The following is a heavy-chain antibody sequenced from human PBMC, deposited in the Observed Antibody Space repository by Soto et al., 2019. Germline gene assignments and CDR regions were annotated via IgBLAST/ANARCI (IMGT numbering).Heavy chain of an antibody. CDR2: INDSAST. CDR1: GGSLSTYY. J-gene: IGHJ4*02. V-gene: IGHV4-34*01. Sequence: PSETLSLTCAVYGGSLSTYYWTWIRQPPGKGLEWIGEINDSASTTYHPSLKSRVTVSLDTSNNQFSLRLSSVTAADTAVYYCARGFFDFGVVILDYWGQGDLVTVSS. D-gene: IGHD3-3*01. CDR3: ARGFFDFGVVILDY.